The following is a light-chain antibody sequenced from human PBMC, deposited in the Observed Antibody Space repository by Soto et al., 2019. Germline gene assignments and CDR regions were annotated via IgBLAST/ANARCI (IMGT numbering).Light chain of an antibody. CDR2: LGS. J-gene: IGKJ1*01. Sequence: DIVMTQSPLSLPVTPGEPASISCRSSQSLQHSNGYNYLDWYLQKPGQSPQLLIYLGSHRASGDPDRSSGSASGTDITLKITRVEAEDVGVYYCMQARQTPWTFGQGTKKEIK. CDR3: MQARQTPWT. V-gene: IGKV2-28*01. CDR1: QSLQHSNGYNY.